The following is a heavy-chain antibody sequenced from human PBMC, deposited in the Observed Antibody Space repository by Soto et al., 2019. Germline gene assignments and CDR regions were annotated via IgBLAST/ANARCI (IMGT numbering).Heavy chain of an antibody. J-gene: IGHJ5*02. Sequence: QLQLQESGSGLVKPSQTLSLTCAVSGGSISSGYSWSWIRQPPGKGLEWIGYIYHSGITYYNPSLKSRVTISVDRSKNQFSLKLSSVTAAATAVYYCARGYCSISSCSNWLDPWGQGTLVTVSS. CDR1: GGSISSGYS. D-gene: IGHD2-2*01. CDR2: IYHSGIT. CDR3: ARGYCSISSCSNWLDP. V-gene: IGHV4-30-2*01.